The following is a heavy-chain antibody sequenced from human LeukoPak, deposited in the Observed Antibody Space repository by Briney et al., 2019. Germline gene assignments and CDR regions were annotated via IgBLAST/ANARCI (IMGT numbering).Heavy chain of an antibody. CDR1: GDSISSGDYY. V-gene: IGHV4-61*02. Sequence: PSETLSLTCTVSGDSISSGDYYWSWIRQPAGKGLEWIGRISSSGSTNYNPSLKSRVTISVDTSKNQFSLKLSSVTAADTAVYYCARGVYDYDSSDYTNAFDIWGQGTMVTVSS. CDR2: ISSSGST. J-gene: IGHJ3*02. CDR3: ARGVYDYDSSDYTNAFDI. D-gene: IGHD3-22*01.